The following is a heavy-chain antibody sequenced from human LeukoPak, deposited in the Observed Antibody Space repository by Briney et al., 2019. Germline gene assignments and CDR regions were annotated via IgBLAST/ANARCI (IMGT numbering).Heavy chain of an antibody. D-gene: IGHD2-2*01. Sequence: GGSLRLSCAASGFTFSNSEMSWVRQAPGKALEWVSYISSSGGTIYYTDSVKGRFTISRDNAKNSLYLQMNSLRAEDTAVYYCARGGYHYYYGMDVWGQGTTVTVSS. V-gene: IGHV3-48*03. J-gene: IGHJ6*02. CDR2: ISSSGGTI. CDR1: GFTFSNSE. CDR3: ARGGYHYYYGMDV.